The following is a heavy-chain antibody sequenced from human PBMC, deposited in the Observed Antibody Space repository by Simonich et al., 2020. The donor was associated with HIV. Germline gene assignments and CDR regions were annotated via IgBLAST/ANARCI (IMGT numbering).Heavy chain of an antibody. CDR3: ARHDGLTGEWSFDY. CDR1: GGSFSGYY. CDR2: INRSERT. Sequence: QVQLQQWGAGLLKPSETLSLTCAVYGGSFSGYYWSWIRQSPGKGLEWIGEINRSERTNYNPSPKSRVTISVDTCKNQFSLKLSSVTAADTAVYYCARHDGLTGEWSFDYWGQGTLVTVSS. J-gene: IGHJ4*02. D-gene: IGHD7-27*01. V-gene: IGHV4-34*01.